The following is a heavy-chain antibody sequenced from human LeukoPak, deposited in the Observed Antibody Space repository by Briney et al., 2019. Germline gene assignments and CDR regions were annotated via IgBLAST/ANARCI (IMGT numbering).Heavy chain of an antibody. V-gene: IGHV3-30-3*01. CDR2: ISYDGSNK. J-gene: IGHJ4*02. CDR1: GFTFSSYA. D-gene: IGHD6-13*01. CDR3: AREGASSSFGY. Sequence: GGSLRLSCAASGFTFSSYAMHWVRQAPGKGLEWVAVISYDGSNKYYADSVKGRFTISRDNSKNTLYLQMNSLRAEDTAVYYCAREGASSSFGYWGQGTLVTVSS.